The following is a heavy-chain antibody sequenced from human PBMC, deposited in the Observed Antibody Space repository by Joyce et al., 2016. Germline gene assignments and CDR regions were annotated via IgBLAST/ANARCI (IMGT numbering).Heavy chain of an antibody. V-gene: IGHV3-73*01. D-gene: IGHD2-21*02. CDR1: GLMFSGLA. CDR3: TLTAADY. Sequence: EVELVESGGGLVQPGGSLKLSCAASGLMFSGLALHWARQAPGKGPEWIGRIRSRATNFGTTYVAWMKGRFIISRDDSKNRAYLQMNDLKTEDTAVYYCTLTAADYWGRGTLVTVSS. CDR2: IRSRATNFGT. J-gene: IGHJ4*02.